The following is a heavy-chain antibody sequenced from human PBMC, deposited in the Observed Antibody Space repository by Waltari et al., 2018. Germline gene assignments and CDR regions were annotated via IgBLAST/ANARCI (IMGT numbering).Heavy chain of an antibody. CDR1: GFPFSTYG. Sequence: EVQLVESGGGLVQPGGSLRLSCAVSGFPFSTYGMNWVRQAPGKGLEWISHISSGGSPIYYADSVKGRFTISRDNSARTLYLDMDSLRLDDTAMYYCAKDAFGNTYLDFWGQGTLVTVSS. D-gene: IGHD2-2*02. CDR3: AKDAFGNTYLDF. CDR2: ISSGGSPI. V-gene: IGHV3-48*01. J-gene: IGHJ4*02.